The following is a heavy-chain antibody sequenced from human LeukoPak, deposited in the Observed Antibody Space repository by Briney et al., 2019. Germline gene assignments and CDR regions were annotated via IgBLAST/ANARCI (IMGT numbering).Heavy chain of an antibody. CDR2: IISSGAGT. V-gene: IGHV3-23*01. CDR3: ANLPLTGYYGFDS. Sequence: GGSLRRSCAASGFSFSSYAMSWVRQAPGKGLEWVSGIISSGAGTNYADSVRGRFTISRDNSKNTLYLQMNSLRAEDMAVYYCANLPLTGYYGFDSWGQGALITVSS. CDR1: GFSFSSYA. J-gene: IGHJ4*02. D-gene: IGHD3-9*01.